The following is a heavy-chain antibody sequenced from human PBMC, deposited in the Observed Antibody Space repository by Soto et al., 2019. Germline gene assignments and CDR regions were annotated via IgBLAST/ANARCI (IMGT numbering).Heavy chain of an antibody. Sequence: QVQLQESGPGLVKPSQTLSLTCTVSGGSISSGGYYWSWIRQHPGKGLEWIGYIYYSGSTYYNPSLKSRVTVSVDTSKNHFSLKLSSVTAADTAVYYCARERRYYDSSGYPDAFDIWGQGTMVTVSS. V-gene: IGHV4-31*03. J-gene: IGHJ3*02. CDR1: GGSISSGGYY. CDR3: ARERRYYDSSGYPDAFDI. D-gene: IGHD3-22*01. CDR2: IYYSGST.